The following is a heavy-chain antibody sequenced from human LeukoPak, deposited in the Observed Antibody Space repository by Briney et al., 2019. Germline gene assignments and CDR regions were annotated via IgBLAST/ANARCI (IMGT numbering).Heavy chain of an antibody. D-gene: IGHD2-2*01. J-gene: IGHJ4*02. CDR1: GFTFSSYA. CDR3: AKAVVPAAPYYFDF. Sequence: GGSLRLSCAASGFTFSSYAMAWVRQAPGKGLEWVSVITNSGTSTYYADSVKGRFTISRDNSKNTLHLQMHSLRAEDTAVYYCAKAVVPAAPYYFDFWGQGVLVTVSS. V-gene: IGHV3-23*01. CDR2: ITNSGTST.